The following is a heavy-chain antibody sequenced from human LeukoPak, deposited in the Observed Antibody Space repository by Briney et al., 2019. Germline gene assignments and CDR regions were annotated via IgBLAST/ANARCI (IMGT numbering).Heavy chain of an antibody. CDR1: GYTFTSYD. V-gene: IGHV1-8*01. CDR2: MNPNSGNT. CDR3: ARTGSYFYYDSSGYSY. J-gene: IGHJ4*02. D-gene: IGHD3-22*01. Sequence: ASVKVSCKASGYTFTSYDINWVRQATGQGLEWIGWMNPNSGNTGYAQKFQGRVTMTRNTSISTAYMELSSLRSEDAAVYYCARTGSYFYYDSSGYSYWGQGTLVTVSS.